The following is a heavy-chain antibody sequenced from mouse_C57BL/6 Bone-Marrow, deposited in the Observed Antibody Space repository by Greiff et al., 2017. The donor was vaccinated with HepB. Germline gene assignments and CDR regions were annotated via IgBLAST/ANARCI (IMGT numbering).Heavy chain of an antibody. CDR1: GYTFTDYY. CDR3: ARNWDGFAY. V-gene: IGHV1-19*01. J-gene: IGHJ3*01. Sequence: LVESGASVKMSCKASGYTFTDYYMNWVKQSHGKSLEWIGVINPYNGGTSYNQKFKGKATLTVDKSSSTAYMELNSLTSEDSAVYYCARNWDGFAYWGQGTLVTVSA. CDR2: INPYNGGT. D-gene: IGHD4-1*01.